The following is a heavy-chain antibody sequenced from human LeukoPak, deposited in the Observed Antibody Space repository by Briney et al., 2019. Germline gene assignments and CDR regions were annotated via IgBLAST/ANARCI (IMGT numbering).Heavy chain of an antibody. CDR1: GFTFDDYG. Sequence: RPGGSLRLSCAASGFTFDDYGMSWVRQAPGKGLEWVSGINWNGGSTGYADSVKGRFTISRDNAKNSLYLQMNGLRAEDTALYYCARGGPYCSSTSCYNDYYYMDVWGKGTTVTVSS. CDR2: INWNGGST. V-gene: IGHV3-20*04. CDR3: ARGGPYCSSTSCYNDYYYMDV. J-gene: IGHJ6*03. D-gene: IGHD2-2*02.